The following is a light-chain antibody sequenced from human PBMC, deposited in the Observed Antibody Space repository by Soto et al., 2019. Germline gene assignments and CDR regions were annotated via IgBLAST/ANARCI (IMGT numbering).Light chain of an antibody. CDR1: QSVSSTY. CDR3: QQDGSSPYT. J-gene: IGKJ2*01. CDR2: GAS. Sequence: EIVLTQSPGTLSLSPGERATLSCRASQSVSSTYLAWFQQKPGQAPRLLIYGASSRATGIPDRISGSGSGTDFTLTISRLEPEDFAVYYCQQDGSSPYTFGQGNKLEIK. V-gene: IGKV3-20*01.